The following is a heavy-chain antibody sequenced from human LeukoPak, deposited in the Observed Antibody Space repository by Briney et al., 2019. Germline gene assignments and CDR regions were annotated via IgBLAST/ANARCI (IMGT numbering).Heavy chain of an antibody. CDR3: ARGLYDFWSGTLFDY. CDR2: MSPNSGNT. D-gene: IGHD3-3*01. CDR1: GYTFTSYD. Sequence: ASVKVSCKASGYTFTSYDINWVRQATGQGLEWMGWMSPNSGNTGYAQKFQGRVTITRNTSISTAYMELSSLRSEDTAVYYCARGLYDFWSGTLFDYWGQGTLVTVSS. J-gene: IGHJ4*02. V-gene: IGHV1-8*03.